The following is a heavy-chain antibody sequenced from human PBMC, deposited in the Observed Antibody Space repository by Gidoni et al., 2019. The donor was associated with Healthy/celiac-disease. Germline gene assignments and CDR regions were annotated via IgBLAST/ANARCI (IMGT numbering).Heavy chain of an antibody. CDR1: GFTFSNAW. V-gene: IGHV3-15*01. D-gene: IGHD3-22*01. J-gene: IGHJ3*02. CDR3: TTSMIVVAGAFDI. CDR2: MKSKTDGGTT. Sequence: EVQLVESGGGLVKPGGSLRLSCAASGFTFSNAWLSWVRQAPGKGLEWVGRMKSKTDGGTTYYAAPVKGRFTISREDSKNTLYLQMNSLKTEDTAVYYCTTSMIVVAGAFDIWVQGTKVTVSS.